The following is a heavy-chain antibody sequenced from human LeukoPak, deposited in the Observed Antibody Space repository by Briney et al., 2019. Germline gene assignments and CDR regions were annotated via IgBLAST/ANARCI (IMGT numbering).Heavy chain of an antibody. CDR3: ARESDSSGWYDS. CDR1: GFSSDDYA. J-gene: IGHJ5*01. Sequence: GGSLRLSCAAPGFSSDDYAIHWVRQAPGKGLEWVSLISGDGGSTFYADSVKGRSTISRDNSKNSLYLQMSSLRSEDTALYYCARESDSSGWYDSWGQGTLVTVSS. CDR2: ISGDGGST. V-gene: IGHV3-43*02. D-gene: IGHD3-22*01.